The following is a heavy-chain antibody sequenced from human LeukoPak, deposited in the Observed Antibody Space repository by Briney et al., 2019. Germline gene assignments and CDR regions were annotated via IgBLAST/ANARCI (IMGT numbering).Heavy chain of an antibody. CDR1: GFTFSSYG. D-gene: IGHD3-22*01. CDR3: AKDYYDSSGYYGRNAFDI. CDR2: ISGSGGST. Sequence: PGGSLRLSCAASGFTFSSYGMSWVRQAPGKGLEWVSAISGSGGSTYYADSVKGRFTISRDNSKNTLYLQMNSLRAEDTAVYYCAKDYYDSSGYYGRNAFDIWGQGTMVTVSS. J-gene: IGHJ3*02. V-gene: IGHV3-23*01.